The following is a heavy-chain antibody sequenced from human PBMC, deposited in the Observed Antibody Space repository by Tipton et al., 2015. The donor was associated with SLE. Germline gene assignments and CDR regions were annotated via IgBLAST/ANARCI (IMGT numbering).Heavy chain of an antibody. J-gene: IGHJ4*02. V-gene: IGHV3-30*02. Sequence: SLRLSCVASGFTFSNYGMHWVRQAPGKGLEWVAFIRYDETKEYYTDSVNGRFIISRDTSKNTLYLQINTLRPEDTGFYYCARDLRFYGSGSRYYFDHWGQGTSVTVSP. D-gene: IGHD3-10*01. CDR1: GFTFSNYG. CDR3: ARDLRFYGSGSRYYFDH. CDR2: IRYDETKE.